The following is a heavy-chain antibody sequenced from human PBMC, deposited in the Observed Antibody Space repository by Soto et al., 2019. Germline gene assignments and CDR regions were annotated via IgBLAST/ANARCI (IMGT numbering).Heavy chain of an antibody. CDR3: ASTYYYDSSGYPSYYYGMDV. Sequence: GESLKISCKGSGYSFTSYWIGWVRQMPGKGLEWMGIIYPGDPDTRYSPSFQGQVTISADKSISTAYLQWSSLKASDTAMYYCASTYYYDSSGYPSYYYGMDVWGQGTTVTVSS. V-gene: IGHV5-51*01. CDR2: IYPGDPDT. CDR1: GYSFTSYW. D-gene: IGHD3-22*01. J-gene: IGHJ6*02.